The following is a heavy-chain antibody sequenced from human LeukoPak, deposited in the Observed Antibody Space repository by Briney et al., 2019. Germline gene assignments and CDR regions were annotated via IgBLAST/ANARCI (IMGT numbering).Heavy chain of an antibody. J-gene: IGHJ4*02. D-gene: IGHD6-19*01. CDR2: ISYDGSNK. CDR3: AKGKWLALLFGY. V-gene: IGHV3-30*18. Sequence: GSLRLSSAASGFTFISYGMHWVRQAPGKGLEWVAVISYDGSNKYYADSVKGRFTISRDNSKNTVYLQMNSLRAEDTAVYYCAKGKWLALLFGYWGQGTLVTVSS. CDR1: GFTFISYG.